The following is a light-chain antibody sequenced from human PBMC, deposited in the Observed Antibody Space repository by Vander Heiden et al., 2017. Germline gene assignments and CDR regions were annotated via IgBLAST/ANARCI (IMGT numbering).Light chain of an antibody. CDR1: QTLTNTY. Sequence: EIVSTQFPGTMSLSPGEPATLSCRASQTLTNTYVAWFHQKTGQAPRLLIYGVSSRATDIPDRFSGSGSGTDFTLTISRLEPEDFAVYYCQQYDTSPITFGQGTRLEI. V-gene: IGKV3-20*01. CDR3: QQYDTSPIT. J-gene: IGKJ5*01. CDR2: GVS.